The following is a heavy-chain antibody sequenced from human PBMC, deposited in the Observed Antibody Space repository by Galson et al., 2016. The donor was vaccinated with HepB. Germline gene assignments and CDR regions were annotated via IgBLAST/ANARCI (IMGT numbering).Heavy chain of an antibody. CDR3: ARDAGTGIDY. J-gene: IGHJ4*02. D-gene: IGHD1-14*01. CDR2: ISGYNGDT. Sequence: SVTVSCKASSYTFSNYGVSWVRQAPGQGLEWLGWISGYNGDTNYAPNFQARFTMTTDTSTNTANMELKNLASDDTAVYYCARDAGTGIDYWGQGTLVTVSS. CDR1: SYTFSNYG. V-gene: IGHV1-18*01.